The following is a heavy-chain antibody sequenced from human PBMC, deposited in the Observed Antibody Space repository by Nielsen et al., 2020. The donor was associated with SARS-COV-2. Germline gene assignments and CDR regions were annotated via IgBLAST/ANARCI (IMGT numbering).Heavy chain of an antibody. Sequence: GESLKISCAASGFTFSSLWMSWVRQVQGKGLEWVADINPDGSEKFYVDSVKGRFTISRDNAKNSMSLQMNSLRVEDTAVYYCARDWSRAADVWGQGTMVTVAS. J-gene: IGHJ3*01. CDR1: GFTFSSLW. CDR3: ARDWSRAADV. D-gene: IGHD2-15*01. CDR2: INPDGSEK. V-gene: IGHV3-7*01.